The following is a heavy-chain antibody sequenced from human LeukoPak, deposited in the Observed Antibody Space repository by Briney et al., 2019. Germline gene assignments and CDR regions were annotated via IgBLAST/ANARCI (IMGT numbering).Heavy chain of an antibody. CDR1: GGSISSYY. Sequence: PSETLSLTCTVSGGSISSYYWSWIRQPPGKGLEWIGYIYYSGSTNYNPSLKSRVTVSVDTSKNQFSLKLSSVTAADTAVYYCVAAGTNYYYYYMDVWGKGTTVPVSS. CDR2: IYYSGST. J-gene: IGHJ6*03. V-gene: IGHV4-59*01. CDR3: VAAGTNYYYYYMDV. D-gene: IGHD6-13*01.